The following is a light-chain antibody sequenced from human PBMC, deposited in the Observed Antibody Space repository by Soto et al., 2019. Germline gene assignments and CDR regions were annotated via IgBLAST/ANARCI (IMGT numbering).Light chain of an antibody. Sequence: EIVLTQSPGTLYLSPGERVTLSCSASQSISSSSLAWYQHKPGQAPRLLIYGASSRATGIPDRFSGSGSGTDFTLTISRLEPEDFAVFYCQQYGSSSFTFGPGTKLDIK. CDR2: GAS. CDR3: QQYGSSSFT. J-gene: IGKJ3*01. V-gene: IGKV3-20*01. CDR1: QSISSSS.